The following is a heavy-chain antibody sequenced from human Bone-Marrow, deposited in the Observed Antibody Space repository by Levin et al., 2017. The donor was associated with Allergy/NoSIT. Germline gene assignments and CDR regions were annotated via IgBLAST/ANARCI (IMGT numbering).Heavy chain of an antibody. CDR3: ATESSDYSRYFDS. CDR2: IIPVFGSA. Sequence: AASVKVSCKVSGGTFSSYVISWVRRAPGQGLEWLGGIIPVFGSATYAQKFQGRVTIGADESTSTAYMNLSSLRSEDTAVYYCATESSDYSRYFDSWGQGPLVTVSS. J-gene: IGHJ4*01. D-gene: IGHD3-22*01. CDR1: GGTFSSYV. V-gene: IGHV1-69*13.